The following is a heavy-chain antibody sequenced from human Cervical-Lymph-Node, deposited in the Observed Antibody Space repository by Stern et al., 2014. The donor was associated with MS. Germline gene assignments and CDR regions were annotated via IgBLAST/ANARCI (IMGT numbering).Heavy chain of an antibody. V-gene: IGHV3-9*01. Sequence: MQLVQSGGGLVQPGRSLRLSCAASGFTFKDYVMQWVRQVPGKGLEWVSGISWNSESRGYADSVKGRFTISRDNVKNSLYLQMNSLRPEDTAFYYCAKDQGSTATTGIDFWGQGTLVTVSS. J-gene: IGHJ4*02. CDR2: ISWNSESR. CDR1: GFTFKDYV. CDR3: AKDQGSTATTGIDF. D-gene: IGHD1-1*01.